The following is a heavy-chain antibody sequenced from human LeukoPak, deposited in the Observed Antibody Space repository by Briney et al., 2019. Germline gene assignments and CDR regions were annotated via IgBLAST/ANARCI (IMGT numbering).Heavy chain of an antibody. CDR1: HYSITSGYY. D-gene: IGHD6-25*01. V-gene: IGHV4-38-2*01. Sequence: SETLSLTCSVSHYSITSGYYWGWIRQPPGKGLEWIGNIYHSGSTFYNPSLKSRVTISVDASKNQFSLKLSSVTAADTAVYYCARVRAAAIPYYFDYWGQGTLVTVSS. CDR3: ARVRAAAIPYYFDY. CDR2: IYHSGST. J-gene: IGHJ4*02.